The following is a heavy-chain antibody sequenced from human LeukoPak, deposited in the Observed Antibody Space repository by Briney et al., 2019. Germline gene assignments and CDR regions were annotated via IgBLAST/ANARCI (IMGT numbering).Heavy chain of an antibody. CDR3: ARGTRITIFGVVTRMENWFDP. CDR2: IYPGDSDT. D-gene: IGHD3-3*01. J-gene: IGHJ5*02. CDR1: GHSFTSYW. V-gene: IGHV5-51*01. Sequence: GESLKISCKGSGHSFTSYWIAWVRQMPGKGLEWMGIIYPGDSDTRYSPSFEGQVTISADKSISAAYLQWSSLKASDTAMYYCARGTRITIFGVVTRMENWFDPWGQGTLVIVSS.